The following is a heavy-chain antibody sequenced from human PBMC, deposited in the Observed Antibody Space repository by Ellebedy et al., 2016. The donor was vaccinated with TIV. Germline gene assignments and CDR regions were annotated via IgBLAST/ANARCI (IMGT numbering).Heavy chain of an antibody. Sequence: GESLKISXKGSGYSFTSYWISWVRQMPGKGLEWMGRIDPSDSYTNYSPSFQGHVTISADKSISTAYLQWSSLKASDTAMYYCARHAGCSGGSCSRTPIDYWGQGTLVTVSS. CDR1: GYSFTSYW. V-gene: IGHV5-10-1*01. CDR2: IDPSDSYT. CDR3: ARHAGCSGGSCSRTPIDY. J-gene: IGHJ4*02. D-gene: IGHD2-15*01.